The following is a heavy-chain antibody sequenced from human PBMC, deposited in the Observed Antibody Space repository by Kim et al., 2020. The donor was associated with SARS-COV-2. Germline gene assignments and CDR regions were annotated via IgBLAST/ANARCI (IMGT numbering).Heavy chain of an antibody. V-gene: IGHV1-3*01. J-gene: IGHJ4*02. CDR3: ARPGGYYYGSGSYPNFDY. D-gene: IGHD3-10*01. Sequence: FQGRVTITRDTSASTAYMELSSLRSEDTAVYYCARPGGYYYGSGSYPNFDYWGQGTLVTVSS.